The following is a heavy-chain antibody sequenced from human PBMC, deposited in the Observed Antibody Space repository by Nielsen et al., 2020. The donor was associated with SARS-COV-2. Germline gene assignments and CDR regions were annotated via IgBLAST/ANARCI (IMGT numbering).Heavy chain of an antibody. Sequence: SETLSLTCAVYGGSFSGYYWSWIRQPPGKGLEWIGEINHSGSTNYNPSLKSRVTISVDTSKNQFSLKLSSVTAADTAVYYCARGGGNGIYFDYWGQGTLVTVSS. CDR2: INHSGST. V-gene: IGHV4-34*01. D-gene: IGHD4-23*01. J-gene: IGHJ4*02. CDR1: GGSFSGYY. CDR3: ARGGGNGIYFDY.